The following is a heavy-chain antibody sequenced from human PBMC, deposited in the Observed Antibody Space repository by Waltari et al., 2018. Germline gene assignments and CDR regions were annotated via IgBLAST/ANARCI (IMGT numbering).Heavy chain of an antibody. CDR3: AKDHIVVVTAIIGAFDI. D-gene: IGHD2-21*02. CDR1: GFTFSSYA. V-gene: IGHV3-23*01. CDR2: ISGSGGST. Sequence: EVQLLESGGGLVQPGGSLRLSCAASGFTFSSYAMSWVRQAQGKGLEWVSAISGSGGSTYYADSVKGRFTISRDNSKNTLYLQMNSLRAEDTAVYYCAKDHIVVVTAIIGAFDIWGQGTMVTVSS. J-gene: IGHJ3*02.